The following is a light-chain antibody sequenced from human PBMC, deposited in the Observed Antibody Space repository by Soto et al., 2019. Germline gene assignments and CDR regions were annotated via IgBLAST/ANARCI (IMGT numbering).Light chain of an antibody. J-gene: IGKJ1*01. CDR2: GAS. CDR1: QSVSSS. Sequence: EIVMTQSPATLSVSPGERAILYCSASQSVSSSLAWYQQKPGQAPRLLIYGASTRATGIPARFRGSGSGTEFTLTIISLQSEDFAVYFCQHYHNWPPWTFGQGTKVDIK. CDR3: QHYHNWPPWT. V-gene: IGKV3-15*01.